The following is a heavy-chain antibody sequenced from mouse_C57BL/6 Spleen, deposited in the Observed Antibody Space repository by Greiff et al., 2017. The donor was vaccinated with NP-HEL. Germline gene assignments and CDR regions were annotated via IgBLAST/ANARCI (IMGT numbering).Heavy chain of an antibody. CDR3: AIAPTTVDYYAMDY. Sequence: VQLQQPGAELVKPGASVKVSCKASGYTFTSYWMHWVKQRPGQGLEWIGRIHPSDSDTNYNQKFKGRATLTVDTSSSTAYMQLSSLTSEDSAVYYCAIAPTTVDYYAMDYWGQGTSVTVSS. D-gene: IGHD1-1*01. V-gene: IGHV1-74*01. CDR2: IHPSDSDT. CDR1: GYTFTSYW. J-gene: IGHJ4*01.